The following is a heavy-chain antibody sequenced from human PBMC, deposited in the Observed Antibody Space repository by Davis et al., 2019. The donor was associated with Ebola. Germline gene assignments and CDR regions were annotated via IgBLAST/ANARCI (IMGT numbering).Heavy chain of an antibody. D-gene: IGHD6-19*01. Sequence: KVSCKGSGYMFSNYWIGWVRQMPGRGLEWMGIIYPGDSDTRYSPSFQGQVTISADKSISTAYLQWSSLKAADSGMYYCARAQWLRREGGFDVWGQETMVTVSS. J-gene: IGHJ3*01. V-gene: IGHV5-51*01. CDR2: IYPGDSDT. CDR3: ARAQWLRREGGFDV. CDR1: GYMFSNYW.